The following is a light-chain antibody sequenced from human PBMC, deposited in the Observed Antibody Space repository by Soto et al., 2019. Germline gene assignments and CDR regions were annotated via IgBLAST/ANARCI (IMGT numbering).Light chain of an antibody. J-gene: IGKJ5*01. CDR1: HSISSD. CDR3: QQRSNWPIT. CDR2: DAS. Sequence: EIVMTQSPATLSVSPGERATLSCRASHSISSDVAWYQQKPGQAPRLVIYDASLRATGIPARFSGSGSGTDFTLTISSLEPEDFAVYYCQQRSNWPITFGQGTRLEIK. V-gene: IGKV3-11*01.